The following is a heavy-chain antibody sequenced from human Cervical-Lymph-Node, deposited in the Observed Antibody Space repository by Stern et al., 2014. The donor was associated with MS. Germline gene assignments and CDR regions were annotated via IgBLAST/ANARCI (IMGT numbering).Heavy chain of an antibody. CDR1: GFSLSTTGMC. CDR3: VRAREGYYFDY. V-gene: IGHV2-70*01. J-gene: IGHJ4*02. D-gene: IGHD2-21*01. Sequence: QITLKESGPALVKPTQTLTLTCTFSGFSLSTTGMCLSWIRQPTGKALEWLSLIDWDCDKYYSTALKTRLAISKDTSKNQVVLTMTNMAPLDTATYFCVRAREGYYFDYWGQGIPVTVSS. CDR2: IDWDCDK.